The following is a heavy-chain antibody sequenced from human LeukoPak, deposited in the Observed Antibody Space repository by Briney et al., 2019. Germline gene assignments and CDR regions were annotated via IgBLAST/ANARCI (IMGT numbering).Heavy chain of an antibody. D-gene: IGHD6-13*01. J-gene: IGHJ4*02. Sequence: ASVKVSCKASGYTFTGYYMHWVRQAPGQGLEWMGWINPNSGGTNYAQKFQGRVTMTRDTSISTAYMELSRLRSDDTAVYYCARDLPRIAAAGDYWGQGTLVTVSS. CDR1: GYTFTGYY. CDR3: ARDLPRIAAAGDY. CDR2: INPNSGGT. V-gene: IGHV1-2*02.